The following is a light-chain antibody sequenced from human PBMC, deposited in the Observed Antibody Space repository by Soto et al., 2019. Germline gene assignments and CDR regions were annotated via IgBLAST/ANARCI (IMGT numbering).Light chain of an antibody. CDR1: SSDVGPYNY. J-gene: IGLJ1*01. Sequence: QSALTQPASVSGSPGQSITISCTGTSSDVGPYNYVSWFQQYPGKAPKLMIYDVSNRPSGVSNRFSGSKSGNTASLTISGLQAEDEADYYCCSYTSSSTYVFGTGTKVTVL. CDR2: DVS. V-gene: IGLV2-14*01. CDR3: CSYTSSSTYV.